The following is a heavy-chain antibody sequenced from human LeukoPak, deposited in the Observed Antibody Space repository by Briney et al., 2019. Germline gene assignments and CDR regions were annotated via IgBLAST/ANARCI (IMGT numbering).Heavy chain of an antibody. J-gene: IGHJ4*02. CDR1: GGSVSSGSYY. Sequence: PSETLSLTWTVSGGSVSSGSYYWSRIRQPPGKGLEWIGCIYYSGSTNYNPSLKSRVTISVDTSKNHFSLKLSSVTAADTAVYYCARGGYCSSTSCLEVDYWGQGTLVTVSS. CDR3: ARGGYCSSTSCLEVDY. CDR2: IYYSGST. D-gene: IGHD2-2*01. V-gene: IGHV4-61*01.